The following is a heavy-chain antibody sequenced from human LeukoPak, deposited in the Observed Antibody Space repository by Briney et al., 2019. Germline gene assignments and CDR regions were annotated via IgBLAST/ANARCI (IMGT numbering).Heavy chain of an antibody. Sequence: GASVKVSCKASGYTFTSYGISWLRQAPGQGLEWMGWISAYNGNTNYAQKLQGRVTMTTDTSTSTAYMEPRSLRSDDTAVYYCARSAADGTDFDYWGQGTLVTVSS. CDR2: ISAYNGNT. V-gene: IGHV1-18*01. J-gene: IGHJ4*02. CDR3: ARSAADGTDFDY. D-gene: IGHD6-13*01. CDR1: GYTFTSYG.